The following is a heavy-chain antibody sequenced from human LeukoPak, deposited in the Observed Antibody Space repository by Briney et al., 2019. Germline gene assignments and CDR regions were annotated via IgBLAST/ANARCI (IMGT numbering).Heavy chain of an antibody. D-gene: IGHD4-17*01. CDR3: AKASTGTNLYGDYGY. CDR1: GFTFSSYA. CDR2: IRYDGSNK. J-gene: IGHJ4*02. Sequence: GGSLRLSCAASGFTFSSYAMHWVRQAPGKGLEWVAFIRYDGSNKYYADSVKGRFTISRDNSKNTLYLQMNSLRAEDTAVYYCAKASTGTNLYGDYGYWGQGTLVTVSS. V-gene: IGHV3-30*02.